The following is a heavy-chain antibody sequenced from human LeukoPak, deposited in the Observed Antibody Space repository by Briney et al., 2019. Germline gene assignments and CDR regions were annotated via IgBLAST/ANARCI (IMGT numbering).Heavy chain of an antibody. V-gene: IGHV4-61*02. CDR2: IYTSGGT. CDR3: AREAWGSGWYLNYYYYMDV. Sequence: SETLSLTCTVSGGSISSSSYYWSWIRQPAGKGLEWIGRIYTSGGTNYNPSLKSRVTMSVDTSKNQFSLKLSSVTAADTAVYYCAREAWGSGWYLNYYYYMDVWGKGTTVTISS. D-gene: IGHD6-19*01. CDR1: GGSISSSSYY. J-gene: IGHJ6*03.